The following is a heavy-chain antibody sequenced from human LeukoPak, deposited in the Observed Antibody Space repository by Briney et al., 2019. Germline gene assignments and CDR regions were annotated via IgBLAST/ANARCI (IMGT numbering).Heavy chain of an antibody. D-gene: IGHD5-18*01. CDR2: IYPGDSDT. Sequence: GESLKISCKGSGYSFTSYWIGWVRQMPGKGLEWMWIIYPGDSDTRYSSSFQGQVTISADKSISTAYLQWSSLKASDTAMYYCARRGYSYGNGVGTLYYYYMDVWGKGTTVTVSS. V-gene: IGHV5-51*01. CDR3: ARRGYSYGNGVGTLYYYYMDV. CDR1: GYSFTSYW. J-gene: IGHJ6*03.